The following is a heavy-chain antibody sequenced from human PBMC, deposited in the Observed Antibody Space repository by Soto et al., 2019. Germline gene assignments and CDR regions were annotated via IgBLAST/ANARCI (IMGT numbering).Heavy chain of an antibody. Sequence: ASVKVSCKASGYTFTSYAMHWVRQAPGQRLEWMGWINAGNGNTKYSQKFQGRVTITRDTSASTAYMELSSLRSEDTAVYYCAPDYDILTGYSPTPFDYWGQGTLVTVSS. V-gene: IGHV1-3*01. D-gene: IGHD3-9*01. J-gene: IGHJ4*02. CDR3: APDYDILTGYSPTPFDY. CDR1: GYTFTSYA. CDR2: INAGNGNT.